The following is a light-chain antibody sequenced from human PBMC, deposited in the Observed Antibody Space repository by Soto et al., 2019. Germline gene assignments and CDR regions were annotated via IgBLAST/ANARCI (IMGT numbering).Light chain of an antibody. J-gene: IGKJ1*01. CDR2: VAS. V-gene: IGKV3-20*01. Sequence: EIVLTQSPGTLSLSPGERATLCCRASQSVSSSYLAWYQQKPGQAPRLLIYVASSRATGIPDRFSGSGSGTDFTLNISRLEPEDFAVYYCQQYGSSPWTFGQGNKVEIK. CDR1: QSVSSSY. CDR3: QQYGSSPWT.